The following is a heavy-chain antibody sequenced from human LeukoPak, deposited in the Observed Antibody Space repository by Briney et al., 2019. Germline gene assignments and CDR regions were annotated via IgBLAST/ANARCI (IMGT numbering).Heavy chain of an antibody. Sequence: SETLSLTCTVSGGSMSSSSYYWRWIRQPRGEGGEWIGYIYYSGSTNYNPSLKSRVTISVDTSKNQFSLKLSSVTAADTAVYYCARMGSGSHFDYWGQGTLVTVSS. V-gene: IGHV4-61*01. CDR2: IYYSGST. D-gene: IGHD3-10*01. CDR1: GGSMSSSSYY. J-gene: IGHJ4*02. CDR3: ARMGSGSHFDY.